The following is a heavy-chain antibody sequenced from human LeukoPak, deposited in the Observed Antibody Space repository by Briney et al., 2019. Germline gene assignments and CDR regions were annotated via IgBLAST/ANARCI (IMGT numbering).Heavy chain of an antibody. CDR3: ARGDLGIAARPLA. Sequence: ASVKVSCKASGYTFTGYYMHWVRQAPGRGLEWMGWINPNSGGTNYAQKFQGRVTMTRDTSISTAYMELSRLRSDDTAVYYCARGDLGIAARPLAWGQGTLVTVSS. J-gene: IGHJ5*02. V-gene: IGHV1-2*02. D-gene: IGHD6-6*01. CDR2: INPNSGGT. CDR1: GYTFTGYY.